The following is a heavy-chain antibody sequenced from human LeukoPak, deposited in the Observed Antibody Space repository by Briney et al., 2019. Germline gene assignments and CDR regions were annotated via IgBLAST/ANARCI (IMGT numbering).Heavy chain of an antibody. Sequence: GASVKVSCKASGYTFTSYDINWVRQATGQGLEWMGWMNPNSGNTGYAQKFQGRVTMTRNTSISTAYMELSSLRSEDTAVYYCASQPIPDTAMVSYSGTAYYYYGMDVWGQGTTVTVSS. CDR3: ASQPIPDTAMVSYSGTAYYYYGMDV. J-gene: IGHJ6*02. D-gene: IGHD5-18*01. CDR1: GYTFTSYD. V-gene: IGHV1-8*01. CDR2: MNPNSGNT.